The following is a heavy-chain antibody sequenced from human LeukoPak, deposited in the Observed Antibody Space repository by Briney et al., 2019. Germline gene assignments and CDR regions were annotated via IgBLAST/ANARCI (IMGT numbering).Heavy chain of an antibody. V-gene: IGHV4-4*07. D-gene: IGHD7-27*01. CDR1: GGSISSYY. CDR2: IYTSGST. J-gene: IGHJ6*02. Sequence: SETLSLTCTVSGGSISSYYRSWIRQPAGKGLEWIGRIYTSGSTNYNPSLKSRVTMSVDTSKNQFSLKLSSVTAADTAVYYCARGYLWNWGNYYYYYGMDVWGQGTTVTVSS. CDR3: ARGYLWNWGNYYYYYGMDV.